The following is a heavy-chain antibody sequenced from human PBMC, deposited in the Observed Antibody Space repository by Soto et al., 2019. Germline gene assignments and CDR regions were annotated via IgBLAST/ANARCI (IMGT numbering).Heavy chain of an antibody. CDR1: GGSFSGYY. Sequence: SETLSLTCAVYGGSFSGYYWSWIRQPPGKGLEWIGEINHSGSTNYNPSLKSRVTISVDTSKNQFSLKLSSVTAADTAVYYCARAYYYYGMDVWGPGTPLTVSS. CDR2: INHSGST. CDR3: ARAYYYYGMDV. V-gene: IGHV4-34*01. J-gene: IGHJ6*02.